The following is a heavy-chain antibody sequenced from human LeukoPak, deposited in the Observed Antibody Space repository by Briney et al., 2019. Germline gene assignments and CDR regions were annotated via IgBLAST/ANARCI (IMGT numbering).Heavy chain of an antibody. CDR2: INPNCGGT. CDR1: GYIFTGYF. J-gene: IGHJ6*02. Sequence: SVKVAFKASGYIFTGYFLHWVRQARGQGLEWMGLINPNCGGTNYVQKFQGRVTMTRDTSISTAYMELSRLISDDTAVYYCARANRTLEWLLYPGPYGMDVWGQGTPVTVSS. V-gene: IGHV1-2*02. CDR3: ARANRTLEWLLYPGPYGMDV. D-gene: IGHD3-3*01.